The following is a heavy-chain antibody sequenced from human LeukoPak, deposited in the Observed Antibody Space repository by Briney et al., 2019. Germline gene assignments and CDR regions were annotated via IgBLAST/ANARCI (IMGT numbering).Heavy chain of an antibody. V-gene: IGHV3-23*01. CDR2: IGTSDSST. Sequence: GGSLRLSCAASGFTFSTYAMTWVRQAPGRGLEWVSTIGTSDSSTYYADSVKGRFTISRDNSKNTPYLQMNSLRAEDTAVYYCARGSTGPDSWGQGTLVTVSS. J-gene: IGHJ4*02. CDR3: ARGSTGPDS. CDR1: GFTFSTYA. D-gene: IGHD1-1*01.